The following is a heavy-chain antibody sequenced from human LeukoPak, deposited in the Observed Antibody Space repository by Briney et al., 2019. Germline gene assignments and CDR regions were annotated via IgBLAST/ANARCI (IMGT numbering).Heavy chain of an antibody. CDR1: GDSISSGGYS. CDR2: IHDSGST. CDR3: ARGMGATRAFDI. J-gene: IGHJ3*02. D-gene: IGHD1-26*01. Sequence: AQTLSLTCAVSGDSISSGGYSWSWIRQTPGKGLEWIAYIHDSGSTYNNPSLKTRLSISIDTSKNQFSLKLNSVSAADTAVYYCARGMGATRAFDIWGQGTMVTVSS. V-gene: IGHV4-30-4*07.